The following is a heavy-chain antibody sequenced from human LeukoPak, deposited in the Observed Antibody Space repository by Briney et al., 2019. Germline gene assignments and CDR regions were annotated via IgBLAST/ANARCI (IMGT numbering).Heavy chain of an antibody. CDR2: IRGGGAVT. Sequence: PGGSLRLSCAASGFTFDNYAMNWDRQAPGKGLEWLSYIRGGGAVTRYSDSVKGRFTISRDNSKNTLYLQMNHLRAEDTAIYYCAKCSASYYNDAFDIWGRGTMVTVSS. CDR1: GFTFDNYA. D-gene: IGHD3-10*02. J-gene: IGHJ3*02. V-gene: IGHV3-23*01. CDR3: AKCSASYYNDAFDI.